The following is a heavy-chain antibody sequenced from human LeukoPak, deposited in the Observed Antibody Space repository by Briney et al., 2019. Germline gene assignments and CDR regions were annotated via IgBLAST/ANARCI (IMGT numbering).Heavy chain of an antibody. CDR1: GYTFTGYY. Sequence: ASVKVSCEASGYTFTGYYMHWVRQAPGQGLEWMGWINPNSGGTNYAQKFQGRVTMTRDTSNSTAYMELSRLRSDDTAVYYCARDSLRRSNDYWGQGTLVTVSS. D-gene: IGHD4-17*01. CDR2: INPNSGGT. CDR3: ARDSLRRSNDY. V-gene: IGHV1-2*02. J-gene: IGHJ4*02.